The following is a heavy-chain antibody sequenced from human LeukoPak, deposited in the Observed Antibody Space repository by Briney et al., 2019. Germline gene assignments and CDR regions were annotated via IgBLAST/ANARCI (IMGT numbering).Heavy chain of an antibody. CDR3: AKDGPSHYYDSSGYGGFDP. Sequence: GGSLRLSCAASGFTFSSYAMSWVRQAPGKGLEWVSAISGSGGSTYYADSVKGRFTISRDNSKNTLYPQMNSLRAEDTAVYYCAKDGPSHYYDSSGYGGFDPWGQGTLVTVSS. J-gene: IGHJ5*02. D-gene: IGHD3-22*01. CDR1: GFTFSSYA. CDR2: ISGSGGST. V-gene: IGHV3-23*01.